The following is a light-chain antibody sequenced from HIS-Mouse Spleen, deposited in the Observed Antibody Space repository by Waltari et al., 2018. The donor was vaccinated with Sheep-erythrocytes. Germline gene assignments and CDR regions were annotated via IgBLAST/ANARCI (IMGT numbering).Light chain of an antibody. CDR2: DVS. CDR1: SSDVGGYNY. CDR3: CSYAGSYNHV. V-gene: IGLV2-11*01. J-gene: IGLJ1*01. Sequence: QSALTQPRSVSGSPGQSVTISCTGTSSDVGGYNYVSWYQQHPGKAPTLMIYDVSNRPPGVPDRCAGSKSCNTASLTISGLQAEDEADYYCCSYAGSYNHVFATGTKVTVL.